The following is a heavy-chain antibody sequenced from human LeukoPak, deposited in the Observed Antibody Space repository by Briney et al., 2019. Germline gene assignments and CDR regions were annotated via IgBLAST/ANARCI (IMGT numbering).Heavy chain of an antibody. Sequence: ASVKVSCKASGYTFASYYMHWVRQAPGQGLEWMGIINPSGGSTSYAQKFQGRVTMTRDTSTSTVYMELSSLRSEDTAVYYCARAPQQLVRSYNWFDPWGQGTLVTVSS. D-gene: IGHD6-13*01. V-gene: IGHV1-46*01. J-gene: IGHJ5*02. CDR2: INPSGGST. CDR3: ARAPQQLVRSYNWFDP. CDR1: GYTFASYY.